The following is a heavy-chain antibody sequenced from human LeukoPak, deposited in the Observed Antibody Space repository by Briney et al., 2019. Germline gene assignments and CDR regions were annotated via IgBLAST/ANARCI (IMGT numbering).Heavy chain of an antibody. CDR3: ARAGVVVVKGEYYFDY. CDR1: GFTFSTYW. Sequence: GGSLRLSCVASGFTFSTYWMSWVRQAPGKGLEWVANINQDGSGRYHVDSVKGRITISRDNAKNSLYLQMNSLRAEDTAVYYCARAGVVVVKGEYYFDYWGQGTLVTVSS. V-gene: IGHV3-7*03. CDR2: INQDGSGR. D-gene: IGHD3-22*01. J-gene: IGHJ4*02.